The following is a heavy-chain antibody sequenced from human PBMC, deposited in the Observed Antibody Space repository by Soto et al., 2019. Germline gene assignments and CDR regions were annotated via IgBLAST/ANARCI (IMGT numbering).Heavy chain of an antibody. D-gene: IGHD3-22*01. CDR1: GFTFSNFA. J-gene: IGHJ4*02. Sequence: QVQLAESGGGVVQPGTSLRLSCAASGFTFSNFAMHWVRQAPGKGLEWVALITHDGSTKYYADSVKGRFTISRDISKSTLYVQMNSLRAEDTAVYYCASSKVAMIEVADYWGQGTLVTVSS. CDR3: ASSKVAMIEVADY. V-gene: IGHV3-30*03. CDR2: ITHDGSTK.